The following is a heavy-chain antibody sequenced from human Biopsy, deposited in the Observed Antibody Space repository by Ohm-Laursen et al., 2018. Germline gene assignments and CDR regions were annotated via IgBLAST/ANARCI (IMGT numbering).Heavy chain of an antibody. CDR3: ARMDCSGGSCHYYSYGMDV. Sequence: GTLSLTCTVSGVSMTAYYWSWIRQPPGKGLECIGNIHHSGSTNYNPSLKSRLTISVDTSKNQFSLKLSSVTAADTAVYYCARMDCSGGSCHYYSYGMDVWGQGTTVTVSS. J-gene: IGHJ6*02. D-gene: IGHD2-15*01. CDR2: IHHSGST. V-gene: IGHV4-4*09. CDR1: GVSMTAYY.